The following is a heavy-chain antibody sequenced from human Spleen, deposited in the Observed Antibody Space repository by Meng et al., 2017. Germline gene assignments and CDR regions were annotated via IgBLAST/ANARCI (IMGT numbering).Heavy chain of an antibody. J-gene: IGHJ6*02. V-gene: IGHV4-38-2*02. Sequence: SETLSLTCSVSGCSISSGYDWGWIRQPPGKGREWIGSIYHSGSTYYKPSIRSRVTISVDTSKNQFSLKLNSVTAADTAVYYCARVPSGSGSYTAGKYYYYYYGMDVWGQGTTVTVSS. CDR2: IYHSGST. D-gene: IGHD3-10*01. CDR3: ARVPSGSGSYTAGKYYYYYYGMDV. CDR1: GCSISSGYD.